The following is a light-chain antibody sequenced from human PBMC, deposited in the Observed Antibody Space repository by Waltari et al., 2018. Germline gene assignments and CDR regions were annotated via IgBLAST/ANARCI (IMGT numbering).Light chain of an antibody. CDR1: SGPSSNI. V-gene: IGLV4-69*01. Sequence: QLVLTQSPSASASLGASVKLTCTLSSGPSSNIIAWLQQQPEKGPRYLMKVNSDGSHSKGDGIPDRFSGSSSGAERYLTISTVQSEDEADYYCQTGGHGTWVFDGGTKLTVL. J-gene: IGLJ3*02. CDR3: QTGGHGTWV. CDR2: VNSDGSH.